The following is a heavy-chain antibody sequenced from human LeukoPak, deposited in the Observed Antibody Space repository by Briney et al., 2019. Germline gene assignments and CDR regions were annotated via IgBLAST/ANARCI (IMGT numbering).Heavy chain of an antibody. CDR2: IIPILGIA. V-gene: IGHV1-69*04. J-gene: IGHJ6*02. CDR1: GGTFSSYA. CDR3: ARDFPGLSYGMDV. Sequence: SVKVSCKASGGTFSSYAISWVRQAPGQGLEWMGRIIPILGIANYTQKFQGRVTITADKSTSTAYMELSSLRSEDTAVYYCARDFPGLSYGMDVWGQGTTVTVSS.